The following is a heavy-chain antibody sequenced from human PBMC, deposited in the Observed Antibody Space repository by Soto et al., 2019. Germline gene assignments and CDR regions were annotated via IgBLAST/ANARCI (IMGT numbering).Heavy chain of an antibody. V-gene: IGHV4-59*01. J-gene: IGHJ5*02. D-gene: IGHD1-20*01. Sequence: SETLSLTCAVYGGSFSSYYWSWIRQPPGKGLEWIGYIYYSGSTNYNPSLKSRVTISVDTSKNQFSLKLSSVTAADTAVYYCASSITGAYNWFDPWGQGTLVTVSS. CDR2: IYYSGST. CDR1: GGSFSSYY. CDR3: ASSITGAYNWFDP.